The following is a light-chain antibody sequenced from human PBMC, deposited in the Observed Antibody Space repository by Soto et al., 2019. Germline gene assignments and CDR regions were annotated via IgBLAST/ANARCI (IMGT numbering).Light chain of an antibody. J-gene: IGKJ1*01. CDR1: QGISTY. CDR2: AAS. CDR3: QQSYTSPWT. V-gene: IGKV1-39*01. Sequence: DIQMTQSPSSLSASVGDRVTITCRASQGISTYLVWYQQRQGRAPKLLIYAASSLLSGVPSRFSGSGSGTDFTLTISSLQPEDFATYYCQQSYTSPWTFGQGTKVEIK.